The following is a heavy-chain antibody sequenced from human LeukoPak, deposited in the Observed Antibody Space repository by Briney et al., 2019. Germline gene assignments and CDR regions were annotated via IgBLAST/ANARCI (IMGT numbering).Heavy chain of an antibody. CDR1: GFTFSSYA. J-gene: IGHJ4*02. Sequence: PGGSLRLSCAASGFTFSSYAMHWVRQAPGKGLEWVAVISYDGSNKYYADSVKGRFTISRDNSKNTLYLQMNSLRAEDTAVYYCAREYSYGFYYFDYWGQGTLVTVSS. CDR2: ISYDGSNK. D-gene: IGHD5-18*01. V-gene: IGHV3-30*04. CDR3: AREYSYGFYYFDY.